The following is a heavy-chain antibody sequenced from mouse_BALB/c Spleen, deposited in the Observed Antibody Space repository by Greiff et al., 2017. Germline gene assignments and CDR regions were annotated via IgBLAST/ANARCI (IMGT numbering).Heavy chain of an antibody. Sequence: VQLQQPGAELVRPGASVKLSCKASGYSFTSYWMNWVKQRPGQGLEWIGMIHPSDSETRLNQKFKDKATLTVDKSSSTAYMQLSSRTSEDSEVDYYARGGYGNCVYAMDYWGQGTTVTVSS. CDR3: ARGGYGNCVYAMDY. V-gene: IGHV1S82*01. CDR1: GYSFTSYW. J-gene: IGHJ4*01. D-gene: IGHD2-1*01. CDR2: IHPSDSET.